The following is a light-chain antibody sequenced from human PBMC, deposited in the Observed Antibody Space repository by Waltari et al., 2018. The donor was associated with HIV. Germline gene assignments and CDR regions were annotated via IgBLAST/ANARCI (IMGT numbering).Light chain of an antibody. CDR1: QSINTY. CDR2: DAS. V-gene: IGKV3-11*01. CDR3: QQRSNWPLT. Sequence: EFVLTQSPVTLSLSPGERSILSCRASQSINTYLAWYQQRSGQAPRRLISDASDRATGIPARFSGSGSGTDFSLTISSLEPEDFAIYYCQQRSNWPLTFGGGTKVELK. J-gene: IGKJ4*01.